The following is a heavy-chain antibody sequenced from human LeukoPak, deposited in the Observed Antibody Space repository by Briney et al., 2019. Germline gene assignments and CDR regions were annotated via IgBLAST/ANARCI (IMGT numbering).Heavy chain of an antibody. D-gene: IGHD6-13*01. CDR1: GVSIISSNSY. CDR3: ARERREQQLACLFDY. J-gene: IGHJ4*02. Sequence: NPSETLSLTRTVSGVSIISSNSYWGWIRQPPGKGLEWIGSIYYSGSTYYNPSLKSRVTISVDTSKNQFSLKLSSVTAADTAVYYCARERREQQLACLFDYWGQGTLVTVSS. V-gene: IGHV4-39*07. CDR2: IYYSGST.